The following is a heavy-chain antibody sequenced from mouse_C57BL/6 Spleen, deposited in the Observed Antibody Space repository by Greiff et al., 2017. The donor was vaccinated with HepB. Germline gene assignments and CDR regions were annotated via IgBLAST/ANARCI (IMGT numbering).Heavy chain of an antibody. CDR3: ARGNYSNYPAWFAY. Sequence: QVQLQQPGAELVRPGTSVKLSCKASGYTFTSYWMHWVKQRPGQGLEWIGVIDPSDSYTNYNQKFKGKATLTVDTSSSTAYMQRSSLTSEDSAVYYCARGNYSNYPAWFAYWGQGTLVTVSA. CDR1: GYTFTSYW. J-gene: IGHJ3*01. D-gene: IGHD2-5*01. V-gene: IGHV1-59*01. CDR2: IDPSDSYT.